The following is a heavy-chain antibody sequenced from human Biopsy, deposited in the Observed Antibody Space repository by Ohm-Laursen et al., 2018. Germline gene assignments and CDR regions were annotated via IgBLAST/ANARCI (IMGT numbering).Heavy chain of an antibody. Sequence: SDTLSLTCSVSGGSIISYYWTWIRLPPGKGLEWIGHVYNGGITNYNPSLKSRVPISKDTSKNQFSLQVNSVTAADTAVYYCARTPRDSFWSGSYKRGLWFDPWGQGTLVIVSS. CDR3: ARTPRDSFWSGSYKRGLWFDP. CDR1: GGSIISYY. J-gene: IGHJ5*02. D-gene: IGHD3-3*01. V-gene: IGHV4-59*07. CDR2: VYNGGIT.